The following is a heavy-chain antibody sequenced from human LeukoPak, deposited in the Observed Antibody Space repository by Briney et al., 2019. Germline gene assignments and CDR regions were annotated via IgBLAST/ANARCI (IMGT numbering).Heavy chain of an antibody. D-gene: IGHD1-1*01. CDR2: IYTSGST. CDR1: GGSISSGSYY. J-gene: IGHJ4*02. CDR3: ARGGDWNDNDY. Sequence: SETLSLTCTVSGGSISSGSYYWSWIRQPAGKGLEWIGRIYTSGSTNYNPSLKSRVTISVDTSKNQFSLKLSSVTAADTAVYYCARGGDWNDNDYWGQGTLVTVSS. V-gene: IGHV4-61*02.